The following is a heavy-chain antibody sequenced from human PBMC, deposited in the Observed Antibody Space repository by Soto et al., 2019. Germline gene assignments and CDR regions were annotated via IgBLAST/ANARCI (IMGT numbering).Heavy chain of an antibody. CDR1: GGSFSGYY. CDR3: ARARRGYYDSSGYYYVSFDY. V-gene: IGHV4-34*01. CDR2: INHSGST. Sequence: TSETLSLTCAVYGGSFSGYYWSWIRQPPGKGLEWIGEINHSGSTNYNPSLKSRVTISVDTSKNQFSLKLSSVTAADTAVYYCARARRGYYDSSGYYYVSFDYWGQGTLVTVPQ. J-gene: IGHJ4*02. D-gene: IGHD3-22*01.